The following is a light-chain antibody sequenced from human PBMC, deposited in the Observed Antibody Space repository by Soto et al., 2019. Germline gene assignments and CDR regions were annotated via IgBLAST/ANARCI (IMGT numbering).Light chain of an antibody. V-gene: IGLV2-11*01. Sequence: QSALTQPASVSGSPGQSLTISCTGTRSGIGAFKFVSWFQQHPGKAPKLIIYDVSKRPSGVPDRFSGSKSGNTASLTISGLQAEDEADYYCSSYAGTYTLWVFGGGTKLTVL. CDR3: SSYAGTYTLWV. CDR2: DVS. CDR1: RSGIGAFKF. J-gene: IGLJ3*02.